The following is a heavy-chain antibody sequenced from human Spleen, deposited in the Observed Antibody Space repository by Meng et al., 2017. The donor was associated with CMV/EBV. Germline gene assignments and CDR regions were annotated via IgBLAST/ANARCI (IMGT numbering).Heavy chain of an antibody. V-gene: IGHV3-43*01. Sequence: GASLKISCAASGLTFDDYTFHWVRQAPGKGLEWVSLITWDGGTYYADSVKGRFTISRDNSKNSLYLQMNSLRAEDAAVYYCAKVYSGSYVGYFDYWGQGTLVTVSS. CDR2: ITWDGGT. CDR1: GLTFDDYT. J-gene: IGHJ4*02. D-gene: IGHD1-26*01. CDR3: AKVYSGSYVGYFDY.